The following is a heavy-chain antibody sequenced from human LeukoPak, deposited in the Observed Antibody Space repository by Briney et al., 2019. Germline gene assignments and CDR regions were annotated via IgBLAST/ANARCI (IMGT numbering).Heavy chain of an antibody. CDR3: ATATFYATSGYFPS. CDR2: ISDSGAGT. D-gene: IGHD3-22*01. J-gene: IGHJ5*02. Sequence: GGSLRLSCAASGFTFSSYAMSWVRQAPGKGLEWVSAISDSGAGTYYRDFVKGRFTISKDNSKITLYPQMHRLRDEDTAVYYCATATFYATSGYFPSWGQGTLVTVSS. V-gene: IGHV3-23*01. CDR1: GFTFSSYA.